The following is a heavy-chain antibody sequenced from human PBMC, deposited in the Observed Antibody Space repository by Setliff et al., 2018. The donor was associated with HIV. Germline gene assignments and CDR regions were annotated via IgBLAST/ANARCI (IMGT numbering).Heavy chain of an antibody. V-gene: IGHV4-39*07. D-gene: IGHD2-15*01. Sequence: SETLSLTCTVSGGSISSGVYFWSWIRQPPGKGLEWIGSIYYSGATYYKPSLKSRLTIAIDTSKNQFSLKLSSVTAEDTAMYFCARDSPADGGNPGRFQRWGQGTLVTVSS. CDR2: IYYSGAT. CDR3: ARDSPADGGNPGRFQR. CDR1: GGSISSGVYF. J-gene: IGHJ1*01.